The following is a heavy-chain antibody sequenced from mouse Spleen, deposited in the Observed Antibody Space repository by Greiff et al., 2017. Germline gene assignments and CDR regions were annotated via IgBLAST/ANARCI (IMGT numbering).Heavy chain of an antibody. V-gene: IGHV1-82*01. CDR2: IYPGDGDT. D-gene: IGHD4-1*01. J-gene: IGHJ2*01. CDR3: ARWGGTHFDY. Sequence: QVQLQQSGPELVKSGASVKISCKASGYAFSSSWMNWVKQRPGKGLEWIGRIYPGDGDTNYNGKFKGKATLTADKSSSTAYMQLSSLTSEDSAVYFCARWGGTHFDYWGQGTTLTVSS. CDR1: GYAFSSSW.